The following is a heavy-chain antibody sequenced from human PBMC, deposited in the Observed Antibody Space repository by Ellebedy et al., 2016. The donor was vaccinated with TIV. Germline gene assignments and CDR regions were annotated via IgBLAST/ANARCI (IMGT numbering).Heavy chain of an antibody. CDR1: EFTLSDYY. CDR3: ARSITGVTGPLDI. CDR2: SRNRPNSYTT. J-gene: IGHJ3*02. D-gene: IGHD1-14*01. Sequence: GESLKISCAASEFTLSDYYMDWVRQAPGKGLEWVGRSRNRPNSYTTDYAASARGRFTISRDGSKNSMYLQMKSLKTEDTAVYFCARSITGVTGPLDIWGQGTTVIVSP. V-gene: IGHV3-72*01.